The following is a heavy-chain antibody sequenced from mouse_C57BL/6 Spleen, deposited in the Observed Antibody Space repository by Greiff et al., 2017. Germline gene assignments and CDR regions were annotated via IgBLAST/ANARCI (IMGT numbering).Heavy chain of an antibody. CDR1: GFTFSDYG. CDR3: ARRVGSSYDWYFDV. Sequence: EVKVVESGGGLVKPGGSLKLSCAASGFTFSDYGMHWVRQAPEKGLEWVAYISSGSSTIYYADTVKGRFTISRDTAKNTLFLQMTSLRSEDTAMYYCARRVGSSYDWYFDVWGTGTTVTVAS. D-gene: IGHD1-1*01. J-gene: IGHJ1*03. V-gene: IGHV5-17*01. CDR2: ISSGSSTI.